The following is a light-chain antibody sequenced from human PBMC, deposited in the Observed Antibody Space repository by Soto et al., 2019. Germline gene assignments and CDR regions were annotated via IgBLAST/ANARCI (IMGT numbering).Light chain of an antibody. CDR3: SSYTSSSSNV. CDR1: SSDVGGYNY. Sequence: QSALTQPASVSGSPGQSITISCTGTSSDVGGYNYVSWYQQYPGKAPKLMIFDVSYRPSGVSNRFSGSKSGNTASLTISGLQAEDEADYYCSSYTSSSSNVFGTGNKVTVL. J-gene: IGLJ1*01. V-gene: IGLV2-14*01. CDR2: DVS.